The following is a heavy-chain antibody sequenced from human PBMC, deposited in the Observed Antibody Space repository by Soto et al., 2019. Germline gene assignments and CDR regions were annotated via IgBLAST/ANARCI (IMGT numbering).Heavy chain of an antibody. Sequence: PGGSLRLSCEGSGFTFSDYYMSWIRQAPGRGLEWISYSSNSGTFTRYSDSVKGRFSISRDNTKNFLYLQMNSPRAEDTAVYYCARSGDNYNVLDYWGQGTPVTVSS. CDR2: SSNSGTFT. CDR3: ARSGDNYNVLDY. CDR1: GFTFSDYY. J-gene: IGHJ4*02. D-gene: IGHD3-10*02. V-gene: IGHV3-11*06.